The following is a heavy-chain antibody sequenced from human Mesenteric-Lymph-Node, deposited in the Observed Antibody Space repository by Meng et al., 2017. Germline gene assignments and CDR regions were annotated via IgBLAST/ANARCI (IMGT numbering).Heavy chain of an antibody. CDR1: GGTFSSYA. J-gene: IGHJ6*02. CDR3: ARVVTVTTSGLMDV. V-gene: IGHV1-69*06. CDR2: IIPIFGTA. Sequence: SVKVSCKASGGTFSSYAISWVRQAPGQGLEWMGGIIPIFGTANYAQKFQGRVTITADKSTSTAYMELSSLRSEDTAVYYCARVVTVTTSGLMDVWGQGTMVTVSS. D-gene: IGHD4-11*01.